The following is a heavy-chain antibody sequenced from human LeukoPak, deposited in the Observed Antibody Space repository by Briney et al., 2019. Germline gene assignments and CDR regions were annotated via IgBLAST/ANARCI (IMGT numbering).Heavy chain of an antibody. D-gene: IGHD1-1*01. Sequence: PSQTLSLTCTVSGGSISSGGYYWSWIRQHPGKGLEWIGYISYSGSTYYNPYNPSLKSRVTMSLDASKNQFSLKLSSVTAADTAVYYCARYGLKTGTTLGGIDYWGQGTLVTVSS. CDR3: ARYGLKTGTTLGGIDY. V-gene: IGHV4-31*03. CDR1: GGSISSGGYY. CDR2: ISYSGST. J-gene: IGHJ4*02.